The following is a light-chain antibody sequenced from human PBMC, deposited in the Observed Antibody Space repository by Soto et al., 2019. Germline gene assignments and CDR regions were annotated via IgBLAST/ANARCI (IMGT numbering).Light chain of an antibody. J-gene: IGKJ1*01. CDR3: QQYGRSPTT. CDR2: SAS. Sequence: EIVLTQSPGTLSLSPGERDTLSCRASQSVSSSYLAWYQQKPGQAPRFLIYSASSRATGIPDRFSGSGSGTDFTLTISRLEPEDFAVYYCQQYGRSPTTFGQGTKVDIK. CDR1: QSVSSSY. V-gene: IGKV3-20*01.